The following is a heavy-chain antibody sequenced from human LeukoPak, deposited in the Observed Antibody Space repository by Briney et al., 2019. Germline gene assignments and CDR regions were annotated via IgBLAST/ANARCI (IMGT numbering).Heavy chain of an antibody. CDR2: MNPNSGNT. V-gene: IGHV1-8*02. CDR1: GYTFTSYD. CDR3: ARGPYCSSTSCYHYYYYMDV. D-gene: IGHD2-2*01. Sequence: GASVKVSCKASGYTFTSYDINWVRQATGQGLEWMGWMNPNSGNTGYAQKFQGRVTMTRNTSISTAYMELSSLRSEDTAVYYCARGPYCSSTSCYHYYYYMDVWGKGTTVTISS. J-gene: IGHJ6*03.